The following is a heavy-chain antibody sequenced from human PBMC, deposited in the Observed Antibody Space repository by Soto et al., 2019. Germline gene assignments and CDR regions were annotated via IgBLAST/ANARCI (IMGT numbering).Heavy chain of an antibody. Sequence: QVQLVQSGAEVQKPGASVKVSCKTSGYIFNNFGITWVRQAPGLGLEWLGWIYSKTGTINFAQKFQGRVTMTTDTSTSTAFMELRSLTFADSAVYFCARDFAFDIDHWGQGTLVTVS. V-gene: IGHV1-18*01. CDR3: ARDFAFDIDH. CDR2: IYSKTGTI. J-gene: IGHJ4*02. CDR1: GYIFNNFG. D-gene: IGHD3-3*01.